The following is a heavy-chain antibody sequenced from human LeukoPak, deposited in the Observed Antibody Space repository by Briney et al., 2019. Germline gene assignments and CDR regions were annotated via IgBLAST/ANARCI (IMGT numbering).Heavy chain of an antibody. Sequence: PSETLSLTCTVSGGSISSYYWSWIRQPPGKGLEWIGYIYYSGSTNYNPSLESRVTISVDASKNQFFLKLTSVTAADTAVYYCARAGGSSRSPFDYWGQGTLVTVSS. J-gene: IGHJ4*02. CDR1: GGSISSYY. CDR3: ARAGGSSRSPFDY. V-gene: IGHV4-59*01. CDR2: IYYSGST. D-gene: IGHD1-26*01.